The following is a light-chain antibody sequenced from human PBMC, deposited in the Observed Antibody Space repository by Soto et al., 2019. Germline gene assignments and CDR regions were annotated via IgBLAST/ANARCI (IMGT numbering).Light chain of an antibody. CDR1: SSDVGGYNY. CDR2: EVS. CDR3: SSYAGRNNVGV. V-gene: IGLV2-8*01. J-gene: IGLJ1*01. Sequence: QSALTQPPSASGSPGQSVTISCTGTSSDVGGYNYVSWYQQHPGKAPKLMIYEVSKRPSGVPDRFSGSKSGNTASLTVSGLQAEDEADYYCSSYAGRNNVGVFGTGTKLTVL.